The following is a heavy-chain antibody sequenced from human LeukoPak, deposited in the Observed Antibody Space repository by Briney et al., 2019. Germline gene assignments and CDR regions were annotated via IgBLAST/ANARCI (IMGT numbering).Heavy chain of an antibody. CDR2: IIPIFGTA. V-gene: IGHV1-69*06. D-gene: IGHD5-24*01. Sequence: SVKVSCKASGGTFSSYAISWVRQAAGQGLEWMGRIIPIFGTANYAQKFQGRVTITADKSTSTAYMELSSLRSEDTAVYYCARGEIGYNSFDYWGQGTLVTISS. CDR1: GGTFSSYA. J-gene: IGHJ4*02. CDR3: ARGEIGYNSFDY.